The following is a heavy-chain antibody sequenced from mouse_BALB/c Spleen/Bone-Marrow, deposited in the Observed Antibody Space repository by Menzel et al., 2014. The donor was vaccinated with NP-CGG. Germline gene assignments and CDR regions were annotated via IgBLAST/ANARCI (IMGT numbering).Heavy chain of an antibody. V-gene: IGHV5-17*02. CDR2: ISSGSSTI. CDR3: ARGGNYAWFAY. D-gene: IGHD2-1*01. Sequence: EVQLQQSGGGLVQPGGSRKLSCAASGFTFSSFGTHWVRRAPEKGLEWVAYISSGSSTIYYADTVKGRFTISRDNPKNTLFLQMTSLRSEDTAMYYCARGGNYAWFAYWGQGTLVTVSA. J-gene: IGHJ3*01. CDR1: GFTFSSFG.